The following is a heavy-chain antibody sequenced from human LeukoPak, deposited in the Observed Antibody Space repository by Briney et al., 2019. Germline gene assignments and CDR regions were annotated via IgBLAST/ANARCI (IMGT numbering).Heavy chain of an antibody. CDR1: GFTFSSYA. CDR3: ANTLTPYYYGSGSPYYFDY. CDR2: ISGSGGST. V-gene: IGHV3-23*01. Sequence: GSLRLSCAASGFTFSSYAMSWVRQAPGKGLEWVSAISGSGGSTYYADSVKGRFTISRDNSKNTLCLQMNSLRAEDTAVYYCANTLTPYYYGSGSPYYFDYWGQGTLVTVSS. J-gene: IGHJ4*02. D-gene: IGHD3-10*01.